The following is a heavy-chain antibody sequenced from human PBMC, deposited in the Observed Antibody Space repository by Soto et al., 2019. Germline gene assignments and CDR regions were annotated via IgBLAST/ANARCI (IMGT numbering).Heavy chain of an antibody. V-gene: IGHV3-21*01. Sequence: EVQLVESGGGLVKPGGSLSLSCAASGFPFSSYSMNWVRQAQGRGLEWVSSISSSSSYIYYADSVKGRFTISRDNAKNSLYLQMNSLRAEDTAVYYCARGRIFGVVTKPPPDYWGQGTLVTVSS. CDR3: ARGRIFGVVTKPPPDY. CDR1: GFPFSSYS. CDR2: ISSSSSYI. J-gene: IGHJ4*02. D-gene: IGHD3-3*01.